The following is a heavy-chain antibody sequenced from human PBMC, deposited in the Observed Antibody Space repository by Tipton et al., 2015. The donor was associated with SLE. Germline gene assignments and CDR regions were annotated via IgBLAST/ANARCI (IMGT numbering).Heavy chain of an antibody. CDR3: ATSWVTMVQGVPMGFDP. D-gene: IGHD3-10*01. V-gene: IGHV4-61*05. CDR1: GGSITSSSYY. CDR2: IYYSGGTYYNPGST. J-gene: IGHJ5*02. Sequence: TLSLTCTVSGGSITSSSYYWGWIRQPPGEGLEWIGSIYYSGGTYYNPGSTYYNPSPKSRVTISVDTSKNQFSLKLSSVTAADTAVYYCATSWVTMVQGVPMGFDPWGQGTLVTVSS.